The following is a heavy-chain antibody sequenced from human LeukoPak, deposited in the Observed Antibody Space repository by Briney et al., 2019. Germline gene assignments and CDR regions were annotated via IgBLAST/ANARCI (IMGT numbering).Heavy chain of an antibody. J-gene: IGHJ5*02. Sequence: SETLSLTCAVYGGSFSGYYWSWIRQPPGEGLEWIGEINHSGSTNYNPSLKSRVTISVDTSKNQFSLKLSSVTAADTAVYYCARAPPPYYYDSSGYYYASALRWFDPWGQGTLVTVSS. CDR1: GGSFSGYY. V-gene: IGHV4-34*01. D-gene: IGHD3-22*01. CDR3: ARAPPPYYYDSSGYYYASALRWFDP. CDR2: INHSGST.